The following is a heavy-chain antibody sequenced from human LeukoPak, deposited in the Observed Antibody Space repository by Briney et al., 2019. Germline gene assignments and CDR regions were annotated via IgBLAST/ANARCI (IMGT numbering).Heavy chain of an antibody. CDR3: ARDRGDGYNWEGFDY. CDR1: GFTFSSYS. CDR2: ISSSSSYI. V-gene: IGHV3-21*01. Sequence: GGSLRLSCAASGFTFSSYSMNWVRQAPGKGLEWVSSISSSSSYIYYADSVKGRFTISRDNAKNSLYLQMNSLRAEDTAVYYCARDRGDGYNWEGFDYWGQGTLVTVSS. J-gene: IGHJ4*02. D-gene: IGHD5-24*01.